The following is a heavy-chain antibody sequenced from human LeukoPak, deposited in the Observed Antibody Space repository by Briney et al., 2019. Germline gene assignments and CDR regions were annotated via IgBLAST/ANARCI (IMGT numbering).Heavy chain of an antibody. Sequence: PGGSLRLSCVASGFTFSSYAMSWVRQAPGKGLEWVSAISGSGGSTYYADSVKGRFTISRDNSKNTLYLQMNSLRAEDTAVYYCAKVKPDYCGGDCYSPFDYWGQGTLVTVSS. CDR1: GFTFSSYA. V-gene: IGHV3-23*01. CDR3: AKVKPDYCGGDCYSPFDY. CDR2: ISGSGGST. J-gene: IGHJ4*02. D-gene: IGHD2-21*02.